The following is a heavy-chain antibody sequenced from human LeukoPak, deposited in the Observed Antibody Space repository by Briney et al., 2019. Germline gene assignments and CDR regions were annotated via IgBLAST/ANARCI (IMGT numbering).Heavy chain of an antibody. CDR1: GGSISSRDYY. D-gene: IGHD3-10*01. CDR2: IYHSGTT. V-gene: IGHV4-30-2*01. Sequence: SETLSLTCTVSGGSISSRDYYWAWFRQPPGKTLEWIGYIYHSGTTYYNPSLKSRVTISVDRSQNQFSLKLTSVTAADTAVYFCAIPFARSGSAYRDAFDIWGQGAMVTVSS. CDR3: AIPFARSGSAYRDAFDI. J-gene: IGHJ3*02.